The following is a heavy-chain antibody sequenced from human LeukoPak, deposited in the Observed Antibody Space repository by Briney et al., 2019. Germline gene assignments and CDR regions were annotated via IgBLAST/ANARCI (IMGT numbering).Heavy chain of an antibody. Sequence: GGSLRLSCAASGFASVDHGMTWVRQAPGKGLEWVSTISDSGESTYYTDSVKGRFTISRDNSENTVYLQMDSLRADDTAVYFCAKNSGTYFYWGQGTRVTVSS. D-gene: IGHD1-26*01. CDR3: AKNSGTYFY. V-gene: IGHV3-23*01. CDR2: ISDSGEST. J-gene: IGHJ4*02. CDR1: GFASVDHG.